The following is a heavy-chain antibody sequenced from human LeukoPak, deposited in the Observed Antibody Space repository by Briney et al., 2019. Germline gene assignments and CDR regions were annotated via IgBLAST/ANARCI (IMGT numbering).Heavy chain of an antibody. CDR2: MNPNSGGT. V-gene: IGHV1-8*02. J-gene: IGHJ6*02. CDR3: ARVAIFVVTPRGYGMDV. CDR1: GYTFTSYG. D-gene: IGHD3-3*01. Sequence: EPSVKVSCKASGYTFTSYGINWVRQAPGQGLEWVAWMNPNSGGTVYAQNIQGRVTSARDTSIGTAYMELNSLTSEDTAVYYCARVAIFVVTPRGYGMDVWGQGTTVTVSS.